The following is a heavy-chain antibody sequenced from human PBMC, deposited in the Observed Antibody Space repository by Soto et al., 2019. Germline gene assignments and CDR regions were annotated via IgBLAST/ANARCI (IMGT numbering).Heavy chain of an antibody. D-gene: IGHD3-10*01. CDR3: ATGRVYYGSEW. V-gene: IGHV4-59*03. CDR1: DGHINNYF. CDR2: VYYSATT. Sequence: QVQLQESGPGLVKPSETLSLTCTVSDGHINNYFWSWIRQSPGKGLEWIGYVYYSATTNYKPSLNYTPSIKSXXTXSXXTSTNQYSLRLTSVTTADTAVYYCATGRVYYGSEWWGQGTLVTVSS. J-gene: IGHJ4*02.